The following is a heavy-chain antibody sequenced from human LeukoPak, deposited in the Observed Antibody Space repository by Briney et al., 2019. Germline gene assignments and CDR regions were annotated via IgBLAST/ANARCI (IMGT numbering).Heavy chain of an antibody. J-gene: IGHJ5*02. D-gene: IGHD3-22*01. CDR2: IYYSGST. V-gene: IGHV4-39*01. CDR1: GGSISSYY. Sequence: SETLSLTCTVSGGSISSYYWGWIRQPPGKGLEWIGSIYYSGSTYYNPSLKSRVTISVDTSKNQFSLKLSSVTAADTAVYYCARRPDYYDSSGARFDPWGQGTLVTVSS. CDR3: ARRPDYYDSSGARFDP.